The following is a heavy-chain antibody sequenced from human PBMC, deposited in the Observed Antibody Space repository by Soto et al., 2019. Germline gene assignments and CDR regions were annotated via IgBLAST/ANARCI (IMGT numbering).Heavy chain of an antibody. CDR1: GYSFTSHW. J-gene: IGHJ6*01. Sequence: ESLKISCKGSGYSFTSHWIGWVRQMSGKGLEWMGIIYPGDSDTRYSPSFQGQVTISADKSINTAYLQWSSLKVSETAMDSCARLNRHSGYDYEPGGSLGMDVWVPGTTVNVSS. CDR2: IYPGDSDT. D-gene: IGHD5-12*01. CDR3: ARLNRHSGYDYEPGGSLGMDV. V-gene: IGHV5-51*01.